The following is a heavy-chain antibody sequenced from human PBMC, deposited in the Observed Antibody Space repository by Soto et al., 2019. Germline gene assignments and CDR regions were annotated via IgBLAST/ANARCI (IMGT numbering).Heavy chain of an antibody. D-gene: IGHD6-19*01. CDR3: ARVPPRERSSGLSAHCFDY. CDR2: ISSSSSYI. CDR1: GFTFSSDS. J-gene: IGHJ4*02. V-gene: IGHV3-21*01. Sequence: EVQLVESGGGLVKPGGSLRLSCAASGFTFSSDSMNWVRQAPGKGLEWVSSISSSSSYIYYADSVKGRFTISRDNAKNSLYLQMNSLRAEDTAVYYCARVPPRERSSGLSAHCFDYWGQGTLVTVSS.